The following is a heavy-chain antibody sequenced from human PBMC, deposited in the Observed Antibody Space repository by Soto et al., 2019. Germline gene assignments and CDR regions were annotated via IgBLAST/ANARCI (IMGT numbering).Heavy chain of an antibody. CDR3: ASDGARIAIFGVVYYFER. J-gene: IGHJ4*02. CDR2: INAGNGDT. Sequence: ASVKVSCKASGYTFSSHALHWVRQAPGQRLEWMGWINAGNGDTKYSQKFQGRVAITRDTSASSAYMELSTLKSEDTAVYYCASDGARIAIFGVVYYFERWGQGTVVTVSS. CDR1: GYTFSSHA. D-gene: IGHD3-10*02. V-gene: IGHV1-3*01.